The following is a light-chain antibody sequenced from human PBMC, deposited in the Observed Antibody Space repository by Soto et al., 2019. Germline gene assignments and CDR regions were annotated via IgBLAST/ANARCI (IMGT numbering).Light chain of an antibody. CDR1: SSDVGGYNY. CDR2: DVS. CDR3: CSYAGSYTSGV. Sequence: QSALTQPRSVSGSPGQSVTISCTGTSSDVGGYNYVSWYQQHPGKAPKLMIYDVSKRPSGVPDRFSGSKSGNTASLTISELQAEDEADYYCCSYAGSYTSGVFGTGTKV. V-gene: IGLV2-11*01. J-gene: IGLJ1*01.